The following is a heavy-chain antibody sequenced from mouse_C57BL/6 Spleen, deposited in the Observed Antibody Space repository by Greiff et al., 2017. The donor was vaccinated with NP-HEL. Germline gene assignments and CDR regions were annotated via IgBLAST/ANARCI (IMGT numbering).Heavy chain of an antibody. V-gene: IGHV3-6*01. CDR3: ARRDYYGSSYDAMDY. CDR2: ISYDGSN. D-gene: IGHD1-1*01. J-gene: IGHJ4*01. Sequence: EVKLEESGPGLVKPSQSLSLTCSVTGYSITSGYYWNWIRQFPGNKLEWMGYISYDGSNNYNPSLKNRISITRDTSKNQFFLKLNSVTTEDTATYYCARRDYYGSSYDAMDYWGQGTSVTVSS. CDR1: GYSITSGYY.